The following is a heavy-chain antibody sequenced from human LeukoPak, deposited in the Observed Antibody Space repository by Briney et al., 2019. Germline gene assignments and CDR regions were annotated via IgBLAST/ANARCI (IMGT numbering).Heavy chain of an antibody. V-gene: IGHV4-39*07. J-gene: IGHJ4*02. D-gene: IGHD5-24*01. Sequence: SETLSLTCTVSGGSISSSSYYWGWIRQPPGKGLEWIGSIYYSGSTYYNPSLKSRVTISVDTSKNQFSLKLSSVTAADTAVYYCARGRRDGYNYYPLFDYWGQGTLVTVSS. CDR2: IYYSGST. CDR1: GGSISSSSYY. CDR3: ARGRRDGYNYYPLFDY.